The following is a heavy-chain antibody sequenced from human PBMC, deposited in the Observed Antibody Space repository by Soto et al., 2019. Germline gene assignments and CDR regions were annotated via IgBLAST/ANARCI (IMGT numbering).Heavy chain of an antibody. CDR3: ARGGSRFLEWLPQYY. CDR1: GGSFSGYY. Sequence: QVQLQQWGAGLLKPSETLSLTCAVYGGSFSGYYWSWIRQPPGKGLEWIGEINHSGSTNYNPSLKSRVTISVDTSKNQFSLTLSSVTAADTAVYYCARGGSRFLEWLPQYYWGQGTLVTVSS. V-gene: IGHV4-34*01. CDR2: INHSGST. D-gene: IGHD3-3*01. J-gene: IGHJ4*02.